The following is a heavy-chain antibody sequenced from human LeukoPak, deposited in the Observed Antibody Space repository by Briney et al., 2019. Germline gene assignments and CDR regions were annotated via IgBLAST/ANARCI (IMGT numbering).Heavy chain of an antibody. Sequence: GGSLRLSCAASGFTFSASAMTWVRQAPGKGLEWVATIFSSGNTFHAESVKGRFTISRDNSRDTLYLQMNSLRVEDTAVYYCAKYMQCAPFDSWGQGPLVTVSS. D-gene: IGHD6-19*01. V-gene: IGHV3-23*01. CDR2: IFSSGNT. CDR1: GFTFSASA. CDR3: AKYMQCAPFDS. J-gene: IGHJ4*02.